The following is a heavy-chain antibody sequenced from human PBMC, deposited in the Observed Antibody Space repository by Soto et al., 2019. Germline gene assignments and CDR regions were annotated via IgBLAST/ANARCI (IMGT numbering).Heavy chain of an antibody. D-gene: IGHD6-13*01. CDR3: AKILDQQLSGMDV. CDR2: ISYDGSNK. CDR1: GFTFSSYV. V-gene: IGHV3-30*18. J-gene: IGHJ6*02. Sequence: GGALRLFCAASGFTFSSYVMHGVRPAPGKGLEWVAVISYDGSNKYYADSVKGRFTISRDNSKNTLYLGMNSLRAEDTAVYYCAKILDQQLSGMDVWGQGTTVTVSS.